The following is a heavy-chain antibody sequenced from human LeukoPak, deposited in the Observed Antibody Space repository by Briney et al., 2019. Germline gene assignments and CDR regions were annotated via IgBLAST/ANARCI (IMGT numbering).Heavy chain of an antibody. V-gene: IGHV1-69*04. Sequence: GASVKVSCEASGGTFSSYAISWVRQAPGQGLEWMGRIIPIFGIANYAQKFQGRVTITADKSTSTAYMELSSLRSEDTAVYYCARGQPYYYDSSGYYSGNDFDYWGQGTLVTVSS. CDR1: GGTFSSYA. CDR2: IIPIFGIA. CDR3: ARGQPYYYDSSGYYSGNDFDY. J-gene: IGHJ4*02. D-gene: IGHD3-22*01.